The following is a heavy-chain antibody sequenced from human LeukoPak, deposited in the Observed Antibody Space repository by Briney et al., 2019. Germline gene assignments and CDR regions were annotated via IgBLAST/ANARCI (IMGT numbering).Heavy chain of an antibody. J-gene: IGHJ4*02. CDR1: GFAFCSYA. CDR3: ARCAVVGTPFFDY. CDR2: ISESVGST. D-gene: IGHD2-15*01. V-gene: IGHV3-23*01. Sequence: GGSLRLSCAASGFAFCSYAMSWVREAPGKGLEWFSAISESVGSTYYADSVRGRFTSSRDNSKNTLYLQMSSLRAEDTAVYYCARCAVVGTPFFDYWGQGNLVTVSS.